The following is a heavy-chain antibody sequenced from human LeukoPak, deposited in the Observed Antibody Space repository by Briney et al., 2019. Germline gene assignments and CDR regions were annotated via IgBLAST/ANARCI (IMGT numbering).Heavy chain of an antibody. J-gene: IGHJ6*02. CDR2: IYYSGST. CDR1: GGSVSSNIYY. D-gene: IGHD3-10*01. Sequence: SETLSLTCTVSGGSVSSNIYYWNWIRQPPGKGLEWIGYIYYSGSTNYNPSLKSRVTISVDTSKNQFSLKLSSVTAADTAVYYCARGRTRMVRGGYGMDVWGQGTTVTVSS. V-gene: IGHV4-61*01. CDR3: ARGRTRMVRGGYGMDV.